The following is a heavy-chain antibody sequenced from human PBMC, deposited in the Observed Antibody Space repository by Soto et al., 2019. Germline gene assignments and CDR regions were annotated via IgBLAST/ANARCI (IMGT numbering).Heavy chain of an antibody. CDR1: GGSISSSSYY. Sequence: SETLSLTCTVSGGSISSSSYYWGWIRQPPGKGLEWIGSIYYSGSTYYNPSLKSRVTISVDTSKNQFSLKLSSVTAADTAVYYCARPLLIAAAGTGGDYWGQGTLVTVYS. V-gene: IGHV4-39*01. D-gene: IGHD6-13*01. J-gene: IGHJ4*02. CDR2: IYYSGST. CDR3: ARPLLIAAAGTGGDY.